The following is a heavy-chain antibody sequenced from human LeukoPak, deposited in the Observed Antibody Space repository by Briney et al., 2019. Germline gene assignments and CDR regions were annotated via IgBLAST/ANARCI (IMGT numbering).Heavy chain of an antibody. Sequence: SETLSLTCAVYGGSFSGYYWSWVRQPPGKGLEWIGEINHSGSTNYNPSLKSRVTISVDTSKNQFSLKPSSVTAADTAVYYCRGTAGYYLDYWGQGTLVTVSS. V-gene: IGHV4-34*01. CDR3: RGTAGYYLDY. CDR2: INHSGST. J-gene: IGHJ4*02. D-gene: IGHD3-9*01. CDR1: GGSFSGYY.